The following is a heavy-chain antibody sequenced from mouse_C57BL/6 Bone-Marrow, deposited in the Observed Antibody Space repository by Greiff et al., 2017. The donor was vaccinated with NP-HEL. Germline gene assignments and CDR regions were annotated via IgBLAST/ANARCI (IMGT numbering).Heavy chain of an antibody. CDR2: IHPNSGST. CDR1: GYTFTSYW. V-gene: IGHV1-64*01. J-gene: IGHJ4*01. CDR3: ARYLDY. Sequence: VQLQQPGAELVKPGASVKLSCKASGYTFTSYWMHWVKQRPGQGLEWIGMIHPNSGSTNYNEKFKNKATLTVDKSSSTVYMQLSSLTSEDSAVYYCARYLDYWGQGTSVTVSS.